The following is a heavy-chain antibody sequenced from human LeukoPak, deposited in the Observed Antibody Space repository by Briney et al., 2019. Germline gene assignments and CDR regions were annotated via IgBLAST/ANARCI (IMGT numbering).Heavy chain of an antibody. CDR1: GGSISSYY. CDR2: IYYSGST. V-gene: IGHV4-59*12. Sequence: TLSLTCTVSGGSISSYYWSWIRQPPGKGLEWIGYIYYSGSTNYNPSLKSRVTISVDTSKNQFSLKLSSVTAADTAVYYCARDLLNEGNHLDYWGQGTLVTVSS. CDR3: ARDLLNEGNHLDY. D-gene: IGHD4-23*01. J-gene: IGHJ4*02.